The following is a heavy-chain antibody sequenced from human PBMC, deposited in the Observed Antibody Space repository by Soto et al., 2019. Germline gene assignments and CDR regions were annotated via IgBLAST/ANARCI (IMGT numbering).Heavy chain of an antibody. CDR1: GFVFRDFQ. J-gene: IGHJ4*02. D-gene: IGHD3-16*01. Sequence: GGSLRLSCADSGFVFRDFQFNWVRQAPGGCLEWLSSITGTSAFTEYAQSIEGRFTISRDHPNKLLFLHMDNLRPEDTAVYYCARDNLAFQGAFDLWGQGTLVTVSS. CDR2: ITGTSAFT. CDR3: ARDNLAFQGAFDL. V-gene: IGHV3-21*01.